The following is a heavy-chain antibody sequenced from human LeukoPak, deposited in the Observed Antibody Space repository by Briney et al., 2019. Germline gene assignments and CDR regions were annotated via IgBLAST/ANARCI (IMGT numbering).Heavy chain of an antibody. CDR2: IYGSGNT. D-gene: IGHD6-19*01. CDR1: GASISSWY. V-gene: IGHV4-59*01. Sequence: SETLSLTCTVSGASISSWYWSWIRQPPGKGLEWIGYIYGSGNTNYNPSLKSRVTMSIDTSKNQFSLMLTSVTAADTATYYCARETSLAGFASGLGFNYWGQGILVTVSP. J-gene: IGHJ4*02. CDR3: ARETSLAGFASGLGFNY.